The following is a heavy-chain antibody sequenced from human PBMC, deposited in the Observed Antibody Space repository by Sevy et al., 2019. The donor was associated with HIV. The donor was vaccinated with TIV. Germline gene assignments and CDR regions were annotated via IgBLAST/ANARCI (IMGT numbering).Heavy chain of an antibody. V-gene: IGHV3-7*01. CDR3: TTSFGVIAGDDFDY. CDR1: GFTLSTTW. J-gene: IGHJ4*01. CDR2: INQDGGAK. D-gene: IGHD3-3*01. Sequence: GGSLRLSCAASGFTLSTTWMTWVRQAPGKGLEWVANINQDGGAKYYVDPVKDRFTISRDNTKNSLYLQMRSLRVEDTAVYYCTTSFGVIAGDDFDYWGQGTLVTVSS.